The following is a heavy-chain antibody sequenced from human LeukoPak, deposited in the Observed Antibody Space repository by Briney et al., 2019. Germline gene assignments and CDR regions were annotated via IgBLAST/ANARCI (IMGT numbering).Heavy chain of an antibody. CDR2: IYYSGST. J-gene: IGHJ4*02. CDR1: GGSISSYY. Sequence: SETLSLTCTVSGGSISSYYWSWIRQPPGKGLEWIGYIYYSGSTNYNPSLKSRVTISVDTSKNQFSLRLSSVTAADTAVYYCARKVATTPYYFDYWGQGTLVTVSS. D-gene: IGHD5-24*01. CDR3: ARKVATTPYYFDY. V-gene: IGHV4-59*01.